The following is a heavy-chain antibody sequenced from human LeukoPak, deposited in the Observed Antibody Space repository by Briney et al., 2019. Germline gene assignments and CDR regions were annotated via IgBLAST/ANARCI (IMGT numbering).Heavy chain of an antibody. D-gene: IGHD2-2*01. CDR1: GFTFSDYY. V-gene: IGHV3-11*01. CDR2: VSTGGSII. J-gene: IGHJ4*02. Sequence: GGSLRLSCAASGFTFSDYYMSWIRQAPGKGLEWVSYVSTGGSIIYYADSVKGRFTISRDNAKSSLYLQMNSLRGEGTAVYYCARGLARGSSYNSDSYRLGGGGPYDFWGQGTLVTVSS. CDR3: ARGLARGSSYNSDSYRLGGGGPYDF.